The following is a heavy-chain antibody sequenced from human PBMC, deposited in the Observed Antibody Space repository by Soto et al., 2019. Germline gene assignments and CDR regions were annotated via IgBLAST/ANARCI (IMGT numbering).Heavy chain of an antibody. J-gene: IGHJ5*02. CDR1: GYTFTSYG. Sequence: QVQLVQSGAEVKKPGASVKVSCKASGYTFTSYGISWVRQAPGQGLEWMGWISAYNGNTNYAQKLQGRVTMTPDTPTSTAYMELRRLRSDDTAVYYCARDPGIAVAGTLSPWGQGTLVTVSS. CDR2: ISAYNGNT. D-gene: IGHD6-19*01. CDR3: ARDPGIAVAGTLSP. V-gene: IGHV1-18*01.